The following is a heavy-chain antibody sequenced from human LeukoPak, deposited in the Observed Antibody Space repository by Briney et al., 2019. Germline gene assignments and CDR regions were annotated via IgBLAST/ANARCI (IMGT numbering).Heavy chain of an antibody. CDR3: ARGDFIVVVPAAISAFDI. CDR1: GVTFSSYA. Sequence: ASVKVSCKASGVTFSSYAVSWVRQAPGQGLEWMGRIIPIVGIANYAQKFQGRVTITADESTSTAYMELSSLRSEDTAVYYCARGDFIVVVPAAISAFDIWGQGTMVTVSS. CDR2: IIPIVGIA. D-gene: IGHD2-2*01. V-gene: IGHV1-69*04. J-gene: IGHJ3*02.